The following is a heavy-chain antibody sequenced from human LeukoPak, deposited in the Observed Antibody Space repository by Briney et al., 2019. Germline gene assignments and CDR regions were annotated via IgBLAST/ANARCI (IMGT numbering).Heavy chain of an antibody. CDR2: LSSSGGTN. Sequence: PGGSLRLSCAASGFIFGNYEMNWVRQAPGKGLEWVSYLSSSGGTNYYTDSVKGRFTISRDNVKNSLFLQMNSLRAEDTAVYYCARDANYDYVWGSYPVYWGQGTLVTVSS. J-gene: IGHJ4*02. CDR3: ARDANYDYVWGSYPVY. D-gene: IGHD3-16*02. V-gene: IGHV3-48*03. CDR1: GFIFGNYE.